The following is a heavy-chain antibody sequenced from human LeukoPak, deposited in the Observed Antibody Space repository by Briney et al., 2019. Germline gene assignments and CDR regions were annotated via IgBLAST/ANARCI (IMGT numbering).Heavy chain of an antibody. J-gene: IGHJ3*01. D-gene: IGHD4-17*01. CDR3: ARDPTTVTKGFDV. Sequence: SETLSLTCTVSGGSISSYYWSWIRQPAGKGLEWIGRIYTSGSTGYNPSLKSRVTMSVDTSKDQFSLKLTSVTAADTAVYYCARDPTTVTKGFDVWGQGTMVTVSS. CDR1: GGSISSYY. V-gene: IGHV4-4*07. CDR2: IYTSGST.